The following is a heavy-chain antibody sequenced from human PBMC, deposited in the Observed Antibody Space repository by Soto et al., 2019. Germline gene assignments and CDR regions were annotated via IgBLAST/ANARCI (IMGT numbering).Heavy chain of an antibody. D-gene: IGHD1-7*01. J-gene: IGHJ5*02. CDR2: IYHSGST. Sequence: PAETLSLTCSVSGRSISSGYDYWSWIRQPPGKGLEWIGNIYHSGSTYYNPSLKSRVTISVDTSKNQFSLKLSSVTAADTAVYNCARVRYAGTSWWFGPWGQGTLVTVSS. CDR3: ARVRYAGTSWWFGP. CDR1: GRSISSGYDY. V-gene: IGHV4-30-4*01.